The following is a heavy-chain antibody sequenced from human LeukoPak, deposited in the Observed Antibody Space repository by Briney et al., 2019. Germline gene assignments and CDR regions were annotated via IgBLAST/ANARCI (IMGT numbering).Heavy chain of an antibody. CDR3: ARPTSGYYYYFDY. Sequence: ASVKVSCKASGGTFSSYAISWVRQAPGQGLEWMGGIIPIFGTANYAQKFQGRVTITADESTSAAYMELSSLRSEDTAVYYCARPTSGYYYYFDYWGQGTLVTVSS. J-gene: IGHJ4*02. CDR2: IIPIFGTA. V-gene: IGHV1-69*13. CDR1: GGTFSSYA. D-gene: IGHD3-22*01.